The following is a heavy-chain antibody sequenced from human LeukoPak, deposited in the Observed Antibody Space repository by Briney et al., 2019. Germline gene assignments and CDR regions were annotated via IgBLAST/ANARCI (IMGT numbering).Heavy chain of an antibody. Sequence: GGSLRLSCAASGVTFSSYWMHWVRQAPGKGLVWVSRIASDGSTVYADSVKGRFTISRDNAKDTVYLQMNSLRVEDTAVYYCIGSGGWPGYWGQGTLVTVSS. D-gene: IGHD1-26*01. CDR3: IGSGGWPGY. CDR1: GVTFSSYW. V-gene: IGHV3-74*01. J-gene: IGHJ4*02. CDR2: IASDGST.